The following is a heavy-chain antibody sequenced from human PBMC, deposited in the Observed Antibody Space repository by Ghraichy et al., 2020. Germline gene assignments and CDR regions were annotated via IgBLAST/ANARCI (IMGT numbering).Heavy chain of an antibody. J-gene: IGHJ5*02. Sequence: SETLSLTRTVSGGSISSYYWSWIRQPPGKGLEWIGYIYYSGSTNYNPSLKSRVTISVDTSKNQFSLKLSSVTAADTAVYYCARRAYSSTSCYSWWFDPWGQGTLVTVSS. CDR1: GGSISSYY. CDR2: IYYSGST. V-gene: IGHV4-59*08. CDR3: ARRAYSSTSCYSWWFDP. D-gene: IGHD2-2*01.